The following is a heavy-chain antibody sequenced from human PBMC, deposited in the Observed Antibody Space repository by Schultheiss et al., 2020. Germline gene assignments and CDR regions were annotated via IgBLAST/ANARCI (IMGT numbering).Heavy chain of an antibody. D-gene: IGHD2-21*02. J-gene: IGHJ5*02. CDR3: ARQGGDLAVIPGATNWFDT. CDR1: GGSISSSSYY. V-gene: IGHV4-39*01. Sequence: GSLRLSCTVSGGSISSSSYYWGWIRQPPGKGLEWIGRIDTSGNTHYNPSLKSRVTISVDTAKREFSLRLTSVTAADTAVYYCARQGGDLAVIPGATNWFDTWGKGCLVTVSS. CDR2: IDTSGNT.